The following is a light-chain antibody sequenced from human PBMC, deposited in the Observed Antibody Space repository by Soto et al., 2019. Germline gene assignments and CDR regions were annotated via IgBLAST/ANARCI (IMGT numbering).Light chain of an antibody. CDR2: KAS. CDR1: QSISRF. V-gene: IGKV1-5*03. J-gene: IGKJ2*01. Sequence: DIQMTQSPSTLSASVGDSVTITCRASQSISRFLAWYQQKPGKAPKRLISKASSLESGVPSRFSGSGSGTEFTLTISSLQPDDFATYYCQQDNSYYTFGQGTKLEIK. CDR3: QQDNSYYT.